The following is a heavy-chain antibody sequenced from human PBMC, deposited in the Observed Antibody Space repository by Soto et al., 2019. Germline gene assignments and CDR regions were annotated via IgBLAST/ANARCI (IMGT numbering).Heavy chain of an antibody. J-gene: IGHJ6*02. Sequence: GGSLRLSCAASGFTFSSYAMHWVRQAPGKGLEWVAVISYDGSNKYYADSVKGRFTISRDNSKNTLYLQMNSLRAEDTAVYYCARDFDQSLIYSSGMDVWGQGTTVTSP. CDR1: GFTFSSYA. CDR3: ARDFDQSLIYSSGMDV. CDR2: ISYDGSNK. D-gene: IGHD6-19*01. V-gene: IGHV3-30-3*01.